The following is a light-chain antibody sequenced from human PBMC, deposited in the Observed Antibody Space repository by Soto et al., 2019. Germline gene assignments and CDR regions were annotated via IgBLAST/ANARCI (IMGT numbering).Light chain of an antibody. CDR2: EVS. Sequence: QSVLTQPPSASGSPGQSVTISCTGTSSDVGAYSYVSWYQQHPGKAPKLMIYEVSKRPSGVPDRFSGSKSGNTASLTVSGLQAEDEAEYYCSSYAGSNNFVVFGGGTKLTVL. CDR3: SSYAGSNNFVV. CDR1: SSDVGAYSY. J-gene: IGLJ2*01. V-gene: IGLV2-8*01.